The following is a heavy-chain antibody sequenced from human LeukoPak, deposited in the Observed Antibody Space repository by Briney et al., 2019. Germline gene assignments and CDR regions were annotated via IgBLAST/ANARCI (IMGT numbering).Heavy chain of an antibody. D-gene: IGHD1-26*01. Sequence: GGSLRLSCAASGFTFSSYSMNWVRQAPGKGLEWVSSISSSSSYIYYADSVKGRFTISRDNAKNSLYLQMNSLRAEDTAVYYCARDGATTRGAFDIWGQGTMVTVSS. CDR2: ISSSSSYI. V-gene: IGHV3-21*01. CDR1: GFTFSSYS. J-gene: IGHJ3*02. CDR3: ARDGATTRGAFDI.